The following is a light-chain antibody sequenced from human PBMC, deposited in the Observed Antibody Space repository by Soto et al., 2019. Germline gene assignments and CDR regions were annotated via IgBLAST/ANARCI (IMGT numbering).Light chain of an antibody. J-gene: IGKJ4*01. CDR2: GAS. CDR1: QSVSSM. CDR3: QQYSSWPLT. Sequence: EIVMTQSPATLSVSLGERATLSCRASQSVSSMLAWYQQKPGQAPRLLIYGASTRANGIPARFSGSGSGTEFTLTISSLQSEDFAIYYCQQYSSWPLTFGGGTKVEIK. V-gene: IGKV3-15*01.